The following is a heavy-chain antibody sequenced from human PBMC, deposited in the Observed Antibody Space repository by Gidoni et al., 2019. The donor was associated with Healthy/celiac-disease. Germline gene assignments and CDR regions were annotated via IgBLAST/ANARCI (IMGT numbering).Heavy chain of an antibody. CDR3: ARDDGDYSYYYYYGMDV. D-gene: IGHD4-17*01. V-gene: IGHV1-3*01. Sequence: QVQLVQSGAEVKKPGASVKVSCKASGYTFTSYAMHWVRQAPGQRLEWMGWINAGNGNKNYSQKFQGRVTITRDTSASTAYMEPSSLRSEDTAVYYCARDDGDYSYYYYYGMDVWGQGTTVTVSS. J-gene: IGHJ6*02. CDR2: INAGNGNK. CDR1: GYTFTSYA.